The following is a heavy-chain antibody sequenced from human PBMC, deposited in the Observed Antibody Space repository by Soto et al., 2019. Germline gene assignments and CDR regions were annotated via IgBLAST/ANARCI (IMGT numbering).Heavy chain of an antibody. CDR1: GFTFSSYA. J-gene: IGHJ4*02. Sequence: GGSLILSCAASGFTFSSYAMSWVRQAPGKGLEWVSGINGGNGPTYYADSVKGRFTISRDNSQNTLYLQMNSLRVGDTAIYYCAKAKEPDGAWDFDYWGQGTLVTVSS. V-gene: IGHV3-23*01. CDR2: INGGNGPT. CDR3: AKAKEPDGAWDFDY. D-gene: IGHD4-17*01.